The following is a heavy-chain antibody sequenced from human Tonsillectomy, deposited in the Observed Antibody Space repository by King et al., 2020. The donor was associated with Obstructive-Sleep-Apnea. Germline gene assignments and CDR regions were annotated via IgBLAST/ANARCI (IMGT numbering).Heavy chain of an antibody. J-gene: IGHJ6*02. V-gene: IGHV3-11*06. CDR3: ARDQQYSSSGYYGMDV. Sequence: VQLVESGGGLVKPGGSLRLSCAASGFTFSDYYMSWIRQAPGKGLEWVSYISSSSSYTNYADSVKGRFTISRDNAKTSLYLQRTSLIAEDTAVYYCARDQQYSSSGYYGMDVWGQGTTVTVSS. CDR2: ISSSSSYT. D-gene: IGHD6-6*01. CDR1: GFTFSDYY.